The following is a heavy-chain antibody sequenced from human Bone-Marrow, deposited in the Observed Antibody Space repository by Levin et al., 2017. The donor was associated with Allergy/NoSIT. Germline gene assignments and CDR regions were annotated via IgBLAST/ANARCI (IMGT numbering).Heavy chain of an antibody. V-gene: IGHV3-20*01. D-gene: IGHD2-8*01. J-gene: IGHJ3*02. CDR3: ARRLNVYAFDI. Sequence: ASVKVSCAASGFTFDDYGMSWVRQAPGKGLEWVSGINWNGGSTGYADSVKGRFTISRDNAKNSLYLQMNSLRAEDTALYHCARRLNVYAFDIWGQGTMVTVSS. CDR1: GFTFDDYG. CDR2: INWNGGST.